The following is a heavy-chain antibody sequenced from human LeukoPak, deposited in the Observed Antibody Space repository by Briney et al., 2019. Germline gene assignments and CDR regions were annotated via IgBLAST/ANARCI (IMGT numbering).Heavy chain of an antibody. CDR1: GFIVSSNY. J-gene: IGHJ5*02. D-gene: IGHD6-6*01. CDR2: IYGDGST. V-gene: IGHV3-53*01. CDR3: ARVTEYSSFQNWFDP. Sequence: GGSLRLSCAASGFIVSSNYMSWVRQAPGKGLEWVSVIYGDGSTYYADSVKGRFTISRDNSKNTLYPQMNSLRVEDTAVYFCARVTEYSSFQNWFDPWGQGTLVTVSS.